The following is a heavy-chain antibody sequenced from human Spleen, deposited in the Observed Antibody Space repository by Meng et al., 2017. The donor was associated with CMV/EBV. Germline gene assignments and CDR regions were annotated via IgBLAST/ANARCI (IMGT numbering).Heavy chain of an antibody. CDR3: ARIKETYSDFWSGSHYFDY. J-gene: IGHJ4*02. CDR2: IKEDGSEK. V-gene: IGHV3-7*01. Sequence: GESLKISCAASGFTFSSYSMNWVRQAPGKGLEWVASIKEDGSEKHYVDSLKGRFTISRDNAKDSLYLQMSSLRVEDTAVYYCARIKETYSDFWSGSHYFDYWGQGTLVTVSS. D-gene: IGHD3-3*01. CDR1: GFTFSSYS.